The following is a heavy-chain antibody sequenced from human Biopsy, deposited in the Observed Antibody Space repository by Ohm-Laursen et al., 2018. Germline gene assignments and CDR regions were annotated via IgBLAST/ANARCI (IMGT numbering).Heavy chain of an antibody. CDR3: ARAGRYCSGGGCYSWFDS. D-gene: IGHD2-15*01. V-gene: IGHV3-72*01. CDR1: GFRFSDNY. CDR2: IRDKANSYTT. J-gene: IGHJ5*01. Sequence: SLRLCCVASGFRFSDNYMDWVRQAPGKGLEWVGRIRDKANSYTTVYAASVKGRFTISRDDSKNSLYLQMNSLKTEDTALYYCARAGRYCSGGGCYSWFDSWGQGTLVTVSS.